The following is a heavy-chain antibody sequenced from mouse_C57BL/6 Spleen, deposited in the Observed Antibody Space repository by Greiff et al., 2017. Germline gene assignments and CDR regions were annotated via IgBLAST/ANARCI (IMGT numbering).Heavy chain of an antibody. V-gene: IGHV5-17*01. CDR3: ATMVTKGYYYAMDY. J-gene: IGHJ4*01. CDR2: ISSGSSTI. CDR1: GFTFSDYG. D-gene: IGHD2-1*01. Sequence: EVKLVESGGGLVKPGGSLKLSCAASGFTFSDYGMHWVRQAPEKGLEWVAYISSGSSTIYYADTVKGRFTISRDNAKNTLFLQMTSLRSEDTAMFYCATMVTKGYYYAMDYWGQGTLVTVSS.